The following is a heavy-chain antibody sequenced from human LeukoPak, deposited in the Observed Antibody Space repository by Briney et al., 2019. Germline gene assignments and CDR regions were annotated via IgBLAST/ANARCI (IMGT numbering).Heavy chain of an antibody. D-gene: IGHD6-25*01. CDR3: ARDSHPSGSYYYYGMDV. CDR2: IIPIFGTA. Sequence: ASVKVSCKASGYTFTSYYMHWVRQAPGQGLEWMGGIIPIFGTANYAQKFQGRVTITADESTSTAYMELSSLRSEDTAVYYCARDSHPSGSYYYYGMDVWGQGTTVTVSS. CDR1: GYTFTSYY. J-gene: IGHJ6*02. V-gene: IGHV1-69*13.